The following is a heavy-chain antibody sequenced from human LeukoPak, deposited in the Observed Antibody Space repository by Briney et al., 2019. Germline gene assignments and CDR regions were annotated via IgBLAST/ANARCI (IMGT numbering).Heavy chain of an antibody. CDR3: ASGWELSIDY. CDR2: INWNGGST. CDR1: GFTFSNYA. J-gene: IGHJ4*02. Sequence: RPGGSLRLSCAASGFTFSNYAMTWVRQAPGKGLEWVSSINWNGGSTGYADSVKGRFTISRDNAKNSLYLQMNSLRVEDTALYYCASGWELSIDYWGRGTLVTVSS. V-gene: IGHV3-20*04. D-gene: IGHD1-26*01.